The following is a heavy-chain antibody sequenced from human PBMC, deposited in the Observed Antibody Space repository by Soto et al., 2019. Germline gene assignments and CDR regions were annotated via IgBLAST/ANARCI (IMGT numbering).Heavy chain of an antibody. V-gene: IGHV3-48*02. CDR3: AREPALLYYFDY. CDR2: ISTSSSPR. J-gene: IGHJ4*02. Sequence: GGSLRLSCAASGFTFRHYSMHWVRQAPGKGLEWVAYISTSSSPRYYADSVKGRFTISRDNDRKSIYLEMSSLRDEDTAIYYCAREPALLYYFDYWGQGTLVTVSS. CDR1: GFTFRHYS.